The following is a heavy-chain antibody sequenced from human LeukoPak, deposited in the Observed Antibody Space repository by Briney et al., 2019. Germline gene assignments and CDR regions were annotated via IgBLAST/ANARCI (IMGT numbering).Heavy chain of an antibody. Sequence: ASVKVSCKSSGYTFTSYGISWVRQAPGQGLEWMGWISAYNGNTNYAQKLQGRVTMTTDTSTSTAYMELRSLRSDDTAVYYCARGGYSSSWYAYWFDPWGQGTLVTVSS. CDR3: ARGGYSSSWYAYWFDP. V-gene: IGHV1-18*01. CDR2: ISAYNGNT. J-gene: IGHJ5*02. D-gene: IGHD6-13*01. CDR1: GYTFTSYG.